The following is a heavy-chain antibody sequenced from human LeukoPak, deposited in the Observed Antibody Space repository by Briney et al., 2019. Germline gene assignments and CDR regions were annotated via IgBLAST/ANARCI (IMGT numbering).Heavy chain of an antibody. Sequence: ASVKVSRKASGYTFTGYYMHWVRQAPGQGLEWMGWINPNSGGTNYAQKFQGRVTMTRDTSISTAYMELSRLRSDDTAVYYCARVVVGGSSGYYASGEGDYWGQGTLVTVSS. CDR3: ARVVVGGSSGYYASGEGDY. D-gene: IGHD3-22*01. CDR2: INPNSGGT. J-gene: IGHJ4*02. V-gene: IGHV1-2*02. CDR1: GYTFTGYY.